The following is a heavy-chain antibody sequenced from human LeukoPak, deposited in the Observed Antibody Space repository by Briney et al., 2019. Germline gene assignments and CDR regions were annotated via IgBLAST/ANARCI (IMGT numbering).Heavy chain of an antibody. CDR1: SGSISSSSYY. D-gene: IGHD2-2*02. V-gene: IGHV4-39*01. CDR3: ARQPYRRGTSCYNPNWFDP. J-gene: IGHJ5*02. Sequence: SETLSLTCTISSGSISSSSYYWGWIRQPPGKGLEWIGSIYYSGSTYYNPSLKSRVTISVDTSKNQFSLKLSSVTAADTAVYYCARQPYRRGTSCYNPNWFDPWGQGTLVTLSS. CDR2: IYYSGST.